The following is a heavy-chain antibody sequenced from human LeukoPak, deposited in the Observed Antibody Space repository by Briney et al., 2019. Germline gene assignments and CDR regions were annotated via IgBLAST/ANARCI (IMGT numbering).Heavy chain of an antibody. D-gene: IGHD3-22*01. Sequence: PSETLSLTCAVYGGSFSGYYWSWIRQPPGKGLEWIGEINHSGSTNYNPSLKSRFTISVDTSKNQFSLKLSSVTAADTAVYYCARLGAYYDSSVADYWGQGTLVTVSS. CDR2: INHSGST. V-gene: IGHV4-34*01. J-gene: IGHJ4*02. CDR3: ARLGAYYDSSVADY. CDR1: GGSFSGYY.